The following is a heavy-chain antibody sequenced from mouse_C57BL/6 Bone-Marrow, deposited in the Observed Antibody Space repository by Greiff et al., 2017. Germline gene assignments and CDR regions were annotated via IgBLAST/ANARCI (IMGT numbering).Heavy chain of an antibody. V-gene: IGHV1-64*01. CDR3: ARCDGYSWFAY. D-gene: IGHD2-3*01. Sequence: QVQLKQPGAELVKPGASVKLSCKASGYTFTSYWMHWVKQRPGQGLEWIGMIHPNSGSTNYNEKFKSKATLTVDKSSSTAYMQLSSLTSEDSAVYYCARCDGYSWFAYWGQGTLVTVSA. J-gene: IGHJ3*01. CDR1: GYTFTSYW. CDR2: IHPNSGST.